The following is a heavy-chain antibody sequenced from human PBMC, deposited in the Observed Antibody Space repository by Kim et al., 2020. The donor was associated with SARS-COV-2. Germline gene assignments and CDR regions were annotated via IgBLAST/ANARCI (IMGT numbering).Heavy chain of an antibody. CDR1: GYTFTSYY. Sequence: ASVKVSCKASGYTFTSYYMHWVRQAPGQGLEWMGIINPSGGSTSYAQKFQGRVTMTRDTSTSTVYMELSSLRSEDTAVYYCARDPIDIVVVVAATGAFDIWGQGTMVTVSS. V-gene: IGHV1-46*01. J-gene: IGHJ3*02. CDR3: ARDPIDIVVVVAATGAFDI. D-gene: IGHD2-15*01. CDR2: INPSGGST.